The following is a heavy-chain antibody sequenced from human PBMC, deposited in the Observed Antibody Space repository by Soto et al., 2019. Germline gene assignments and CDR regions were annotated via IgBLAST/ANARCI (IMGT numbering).Heavy chain of an antibody. V-gene: IGHV1-69*01. J-gene: IGHJ6*02. D-gene: IGHD2-2*01. CDR2: ILPIYGTA. CDR1: GGTFSSYA. Sequence: QVQLVQSGAEVKKPGSSVKVSCKASGGTFSSYAISWVRQAPGQGLEWMGGILPIYGTANYAQKFQSRVTITADESTSTAYMELSSLRSEDTAVYYCARSQGSSTSLEIYYYYYYGMDVWGQGTTVTVSS. CDR3: ARSQGSSTSLEIYYYYYYGMDV.